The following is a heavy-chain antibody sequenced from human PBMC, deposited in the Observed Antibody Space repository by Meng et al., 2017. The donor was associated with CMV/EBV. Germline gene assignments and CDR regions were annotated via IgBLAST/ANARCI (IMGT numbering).Heavy chain of an antibody. CDR2: IKSKTDGGTT. D-gene: IGHD6-6*01. CDR1: GFTFGNAW. CDR3: TTRTSSSDPYYYYGMDV. J-gene: IGHJ6*02. V-gene: IGHV3-15*01. Sequence: GESLKISCAASGFTFGNAWMSWVRQAPGKGLEWVGRIKSKTDGGTTDYAAPVKGRFTISRDDSKNTLYLQMNSLKTEDTAVYYCTTRTSSSDPYYYYGMDVWGQGTTVTVSS.